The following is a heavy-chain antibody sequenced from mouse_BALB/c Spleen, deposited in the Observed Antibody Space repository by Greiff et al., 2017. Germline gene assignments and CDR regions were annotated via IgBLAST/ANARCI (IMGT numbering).Heavy chain of an antibody. V-gene: IGHV5-6-5*01. J-gene: IGHJ4*01. CDR2: ISSGGST. CDR3: ARGNYAMDY. Sequence: EVQGVESGGGLVKPGGSLKLSCAASGFTFSSYAMSWVRQTPEKRLEWVASISSGGSTYYPDSVKGRFTISRDNARNILYLQMSSLRSEDTAMYYCARGNYAMDYWGQGTSVTVSA. CDR1: GFTFSSYA.